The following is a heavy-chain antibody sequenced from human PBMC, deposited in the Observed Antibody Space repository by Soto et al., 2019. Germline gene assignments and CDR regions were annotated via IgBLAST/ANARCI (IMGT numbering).Heavy chain of an antibody. J-gene: IGHJ2*01. D-gene: IGHD2-2*03. CDR1: GFSLSTSGVG. V-gene: IGHV2-5*02. CDR3: AHMDENWYFEL. CDR2: IYWDDDK. Sequence: QITLKESGPPLVKPTQTLTLTCTFSGFSLSTSGVGVGWIRQPPGKALEWLAFIYWDDDKRYSPSLKSRLTITKDTSKNPVVLTMTTMDPVDTATYYCAHMDENWYFELWGRGTLVTVSS.